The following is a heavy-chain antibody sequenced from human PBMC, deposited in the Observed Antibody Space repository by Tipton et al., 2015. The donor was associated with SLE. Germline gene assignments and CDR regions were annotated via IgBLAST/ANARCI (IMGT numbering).Heavy chain of an antibody. Sequence: TLSLTCTVSGASISSHYWSWIRQPPGKGMEWIGYMYYTGSAHYNPSLRNRVTMSLDTSKNQFSLKLSSVTAADTAVYYCARTNLQGSLVDRYFDLWGRGTLVTVSS. V-gene: IGHV4-59*11. CDR1: GASISSHY. J-gene: IGHJ2*01. CDR3: ARTNLQGSLVDRYFDL. CDR2: MYYTGSA. D-gene: IGHD5-24*01.